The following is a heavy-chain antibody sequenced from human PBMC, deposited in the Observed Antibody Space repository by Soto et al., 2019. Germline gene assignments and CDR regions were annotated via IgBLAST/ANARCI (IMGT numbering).Heavy chain of an antibody. D-gene: IGHD1-7*01. Sequence: SVKVSCKASGGTFSSYAISWVRQAPGQGLEWMGGIIPIFGTANYAQKFQGRATITADESTSTAYMELSSLRSEDTAVYYCARKQYNWNYDWFDPWGQRTLVTVSS. J-gene: IGHJ5*02. CDR2: IIPIFGTA. CDR3: ARKQYNWNYDWFDP. CDR1: GGTFSSYA. V-gene: IGHV1-69*13.